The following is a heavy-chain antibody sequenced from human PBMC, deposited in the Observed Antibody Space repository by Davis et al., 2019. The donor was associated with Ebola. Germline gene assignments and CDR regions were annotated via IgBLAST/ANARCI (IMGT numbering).Heavy chain of an antibody. Sequence: GSLKISCAASGFTFSSYAMSWVRQAPGKGLEWVSAISGSGGSTYYADSVKGRFTISRDNSKNTLYLQMNSLRAEDTAVYYCAKGGIRSSHYFDYWGQGTLVTVSS. CDR3: AKGGIRSSHYFDY. CDR2: ISGSGGST. CDR1: GFTFSSYA. J-gene: IGHJ4*02. V-gene: IGHV3-23*01. D-gene: IGHD4-17*01.